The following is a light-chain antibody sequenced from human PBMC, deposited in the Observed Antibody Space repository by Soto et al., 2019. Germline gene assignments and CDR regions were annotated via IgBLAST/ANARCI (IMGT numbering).Light chain of an antibody. J-gene: IGKJ2*01. CDR1: QGIRNY. CDR2: VAS. CDR3: LQHNTYPYT. V-gene: IGKV1-17*01. Sequence: IQMTQSPSSLSVSVGDTVTVTCRASQGIRNYLNWFQQKPGKAPKRLISVASTLQSGVPSRFSGSGSGTEFTLTISSLQPEDSATYYCLQHNTYPYTFGQGTKLEIK.